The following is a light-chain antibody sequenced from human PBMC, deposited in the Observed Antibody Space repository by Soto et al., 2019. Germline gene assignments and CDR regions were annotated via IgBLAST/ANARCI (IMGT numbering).Light chain of an antibody. Sequence: DIVITPYHTSLAVSLGERATINCKSSQSVLSSSNNQNHLAWYQQKPGQPPRLLIYWASTRESGVPDRFSGGGSGTDFTLTISSLQAEDVAVYYCQQYYTTPLTFGGGTKADNK. J-gene: IGKJ4*01. CDR1: QSVLSSSNNQNH. CDR2: WAS. V-gene: IGKV4-1*01. CDR3: QQYYTTPLT.